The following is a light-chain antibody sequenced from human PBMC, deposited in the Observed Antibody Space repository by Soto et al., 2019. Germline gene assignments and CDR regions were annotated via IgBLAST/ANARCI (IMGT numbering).Light chain of an antibody. V-gene: IGLV2-11*01. CDR1: SSDVGGYNY. CDR2: DVY. J-gene: IGLJ1*01. Sequence: QSALTQPRSVSGSPGQSVAISWSGTSSDVGGYNYVTWYQQYPGKAPKLMIYDVYKRPSGVPDRFSGSKSGNTASLIISGLQAADEADYYCCSFAGSFYVFGVGTKLTVL. CDR3: CSFAGSFYV.